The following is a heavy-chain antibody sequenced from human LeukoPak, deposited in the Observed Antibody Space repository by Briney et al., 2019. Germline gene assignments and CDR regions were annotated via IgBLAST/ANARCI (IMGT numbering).Heavy chain of an antibody. CDR3: VRTTYGDY. CDR1: GFTFSSYS. D-gene: IGHD1-1*01. V-gene: IGHV3-21*01. Sequence: GVSLRLSCAASGFTFSSYSMNWVRQAPGKGLEWVAYKSSNRCYTYYADSVKGRFTISRDNTKNSLYLQLSSLRAEDTAVYYCVRTTYGDYWGQGTLVTVSS. J-gene: IGHJ4*02. CDR2: KSSNRCYT.